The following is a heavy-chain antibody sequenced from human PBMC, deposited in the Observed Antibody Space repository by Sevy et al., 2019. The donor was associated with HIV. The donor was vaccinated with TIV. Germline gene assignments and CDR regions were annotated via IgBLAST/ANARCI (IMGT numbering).Heavy chain of an antibody. Sequence: GGCLRLSCAASGFTFSSYWMSWVRQAPGKGLEWVANIKQDGSEKYYVDSVKGRFTISRDNAKNSLYLQMNSLRAEDRAVYYCGPPPGTVTLDVWGQGTMVTVSS. V-gene: IGHV3-7*01. J-gene: IGHJ3*01. CDR2: IKQDGSEK. CDR1: GFTFSSYW. D-gene: IGHD4-17*01. CDR3: GPPPGTVTLDV.